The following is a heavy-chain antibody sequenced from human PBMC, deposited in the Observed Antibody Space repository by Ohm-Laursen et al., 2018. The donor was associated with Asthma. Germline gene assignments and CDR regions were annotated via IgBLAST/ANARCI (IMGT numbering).Heavy chain of an antibody. V-gene: IGHV3-33*01. Sequence: SLRLSCAASGFTFSSYGMHWVRQAPGKGLEWVAVIWYDGSNKYYADSVKGRFTISRDNSKNTLYLQMNSLRAEDTAVYYCARANYDSSGYYHPIYYGMDVWGQGTTVTVSS. CDR3: ARANYDSSGYYHPIYYGMDV. D-gene: IGHD3-22*01. J-gene: IGHJ6*02. CDR2: IWYDGSNK. CDR1: GFTFSSYG.